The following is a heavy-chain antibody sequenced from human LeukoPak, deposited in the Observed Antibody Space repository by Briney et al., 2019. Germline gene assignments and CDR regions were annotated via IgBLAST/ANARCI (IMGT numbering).Heavy chain of an antibody. J-gene: IGHJ5*02. V-gene: IGHV4-59*01. CDR1: GGSISSYY. CDR2: IYYSGST. D-gene: IGHD6-19*01. CDR3: ARASSGWYNWFDP. Sequence: PSETLSLTCTVSGGSISSYYWSWIRQSPGKGLEWIGYIYYSGSTNFNPSLKSRVTISVDTSKNQFSLKLSSVTAADTAVYYCARASSGWYNWFDPWGQGTLVTVSS.